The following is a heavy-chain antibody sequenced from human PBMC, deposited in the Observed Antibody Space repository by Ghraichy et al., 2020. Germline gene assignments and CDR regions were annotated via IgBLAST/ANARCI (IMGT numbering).Heavy chain of an antibody. CDR1: GDSVSSNSAA. J-gene: IGHJ6*03. CDR2: TYYRSKWYN. D-gene: IGHD3-10*01. Sequence: QTLSLTCAISGDSVSSNSAAWNWIRQSPSRGLEWLGRTYYRSKWYNDYAVSVKSRITINPDTSKNQFSLQLNSVTPEDTAVYYCARDYYGSGRHYYYYYMDVWGKGTTVTVSS. CDR3: ARDYYGSGRHYYYYYMDV. V-gene: IGHV6-1*01.